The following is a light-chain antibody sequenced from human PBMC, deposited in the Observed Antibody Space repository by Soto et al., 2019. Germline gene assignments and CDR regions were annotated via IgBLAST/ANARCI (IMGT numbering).Light chain of an antibody. J-gene: IGKJ4*01. V-gene: IGKV1-33*01. CDR3: QQYDNIPLT. Sequence: DFQMTQSPASLSASVGDRVTITCKASQDISDYLNWYQQKPGAAPKLLIHDATNLQAGVPSRFSGSGSGTEFTFTISSLEPEDVATYYCQQYDNIPLTFGGGTKVDIK. CDR1: QDISDY. CDR2: DAT.